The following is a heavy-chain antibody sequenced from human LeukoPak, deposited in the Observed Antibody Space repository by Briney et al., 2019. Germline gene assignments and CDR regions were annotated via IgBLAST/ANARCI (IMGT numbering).Heavy chain of an antibody. CDR3: AKPRGLAYRHDAFDI. Sequence: GGSLRLSCAASGFTFSSYGMHWVRQAPGKGLEWVAVISYDGSNKYYADSVKGRFTISRDNSKNTLYLQMNSLRAEDTAVYYCAKPRGLAYRHDAFDIWDQGTMVTVSS. D-gene: IGHD3-16*01. J-gene: IGHJ3*02. CDR2: ISYDGSNK. CDR1: GFTFSSYG. V-gene: IGHV3-30*18.